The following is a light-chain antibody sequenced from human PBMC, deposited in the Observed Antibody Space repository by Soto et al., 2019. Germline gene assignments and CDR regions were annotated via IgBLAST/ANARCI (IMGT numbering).Light chain of an antibody. CDR1: QGISNY. CDR3: QKHNSAPIT. Sequence: DIQMTQSPSSLSVSVGDRVTITCRASQGISNYLACYQQKPCKVPKLLSYAASTLQSGVPSRYSGSGSGTDFTLTISSLQTEDGATDDCQKHNSAPITFGVGNKVQIK. V-gene: IGKV1-27*01. J-gene: IGKJ4*01. CDR2: AAS.